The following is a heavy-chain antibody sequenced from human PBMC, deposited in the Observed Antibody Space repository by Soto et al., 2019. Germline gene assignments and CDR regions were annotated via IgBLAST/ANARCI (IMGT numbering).Heavy chain of an antibody. D-gene: IGHD3-22*01. Sequence: GGSLRLSCAASGFTFSTRCIHWVRHAPGKGPGWVSLINGDESSTSSTNSVKGRFTISRDNAKNTLYLQVNSLRAADTEVYYRARGSNRGYYYVTVEYWGVGTLVTV. CDR2: INGDESST. CDR1: GFTFSTRC. V-gene: IGHV3-74*01. CDR3: ARGSNRGYYYVTVEY. J-gene: IGHJ4*02.